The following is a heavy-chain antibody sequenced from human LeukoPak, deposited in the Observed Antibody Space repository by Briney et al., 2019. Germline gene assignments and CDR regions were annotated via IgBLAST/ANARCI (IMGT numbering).Heavy chain of an antibody. D-gene: IGHD3-22*01. CDR2: IQDDGATT. CDR3: ATQSITLVVVISPFDC. CDR1: GFTFSTFP. J-gene: IGHJ4*02. V-gene: IGHV3-30*02. Sequence: GGSLRLSCAASGFTFSTFPMHWVRQAPGKGLEWVALIQDDGATTNYADSVRGRFTISRDNSKSTLYLQMNSLKPDDTAVYYCATQSITLVVVISPFDCWGQGTLVTVSS.